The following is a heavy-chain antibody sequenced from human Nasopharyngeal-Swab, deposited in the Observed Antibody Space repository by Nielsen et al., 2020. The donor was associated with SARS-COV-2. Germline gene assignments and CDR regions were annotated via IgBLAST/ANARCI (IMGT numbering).Heavy chain of an antibody. CDR1: GFTFSSYA. J-gene: IGHJ4*02. V-gene: IGHV3-64D*09. CDR2: ISSNGGST. CDR3: VRIAARPLLAFDY. Sequence: GESLKISCSASGFTFSSYAMHWVRQAPGKGLEYVSAISSNGGSTYYADSVKGRFTISRDNSKNTLYLQMSSLRAEDTAVYYCVRIAARPLLAFDYWGQGTLVTVSS. D-gene: IGHD6-6*01.